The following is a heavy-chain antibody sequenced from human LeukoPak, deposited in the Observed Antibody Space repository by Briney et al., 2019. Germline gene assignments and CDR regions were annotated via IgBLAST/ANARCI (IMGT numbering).Heavy chain of an antibody. V-gene: IGHV4-34*01. J-gene: IGHJ5*02. CDR2: INHSGST. D-gene: IGHD6-13*01. CDR3: ARGLGKLIAAAGRNWFDP. Sequence: SETLSLTCAVYGGSFSGYHWSWIRQPPGKGLEWIGEINHSGSTNYNPSLKSRVTISVDTSKNQFSLKLSSVTAADTAVYYCARGLGKLIAAAGRNWFDPWGQGTLVTVSS. CDR1: GGSFSGYH.